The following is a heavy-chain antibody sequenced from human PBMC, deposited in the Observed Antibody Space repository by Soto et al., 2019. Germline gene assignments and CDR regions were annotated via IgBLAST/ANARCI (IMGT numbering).Heavy chain of an antibody. Sequence: ASVKVSCKASGYTFTSYGISWVRQAPGQGLEWMGWISAYNGDTDYPQKIQGRVTLTTETSTRTAYMELRSLRSEDTAGYYCERGRCLEWLGAHVFDICGKGTLVTVS. V-gene: IGHV1-18*01. J-gene: IGHJ3*02. CDR1: GYTFTSYG. CDR2: ISAYNGDT. D-gene: IGHD3-3*01. CDR3: ERGRCLEWLGAHVFDI.